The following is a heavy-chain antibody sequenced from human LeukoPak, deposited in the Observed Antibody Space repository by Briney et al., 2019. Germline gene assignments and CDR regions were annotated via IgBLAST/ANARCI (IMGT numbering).Heavy chain of an antibody. CDR3: AKDHGILTGPFDY. Sequence: GGSLRLSCAASGFTFSSYGMHWVRQAPCKGLEWVAVISYDGSNKYYADSVKGRFTISRDNSKNTLYLQMNSLRAEDTAVYYCAKDHGILTGPFDYWGQGTLVTVSS. CDR1: GFTFSSYG. J-gene: IGHJ4*02. CDR2: ISYDGSNK. D-gene: IGHD3-9*01. V-gene: IGHV3-30*18.